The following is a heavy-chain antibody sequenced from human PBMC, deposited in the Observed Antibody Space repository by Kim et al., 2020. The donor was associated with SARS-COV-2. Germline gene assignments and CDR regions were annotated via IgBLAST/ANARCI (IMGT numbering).Heavy chain of an antibody. D-gene: IGHD3-9*01. CDR3: VRGRGYNDVFTGRLHYYGMDG. J-gene: IGHJ6*02. CDR1: GGSFSGYY. CDR2: ISHDGDT. Sequence: SETLSLTCAVYGGSFSGYYWSWIRQPPGKGLEWIGEISHDGDTTFSPSLKSRVTMSIDTSKNQFSVKVRSVTAADTAVYFCVRGRGYNDVFTGRLHYYGMDGGGQGTAVTVS. V-gene: IGHV4-34*01.